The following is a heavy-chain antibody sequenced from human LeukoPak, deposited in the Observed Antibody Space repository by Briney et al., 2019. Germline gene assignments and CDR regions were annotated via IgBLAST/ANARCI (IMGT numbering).Heavy chain of an antibody. CDR2: ISSTSIYI. Sequence: GSLRLFWSDSGFTFSSYSMNLVRQAPGKGLEWVSSISSTSIYIYYADSVKGRFTISRDNAKNSLYLQMNSLRAEDTAVYYCARDPTTYGSGSYYYYFDYWGQGTLVTVSS. CDR3: ARDPTTYGSGSYYYYFDY. J-gene: IGHJ4*02. CDR1: GFTFSSYS. V-gene: IGHV3-21*01. D-gene: IGHD3-10*01.